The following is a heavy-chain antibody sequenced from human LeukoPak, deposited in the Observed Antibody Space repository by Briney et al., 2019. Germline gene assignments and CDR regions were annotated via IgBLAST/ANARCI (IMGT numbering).Heavy chain of an antibody. CDR2: MNPNSGNT. CDR3: ARGYKPGYSSGWSIFDY. Sequence: ASVKVSCKASGYTFTSYDINWVRQATGQGLEWIGWMNPNSGNTGYAQKFQGRVTMTRNTSISTAYMELSSLRSEDTAVYYCARGYKPGYSSGWSIFDYWGQGTLVTVSS. D-gene: IGHD6-19*01. J-gene: IGHJ4*02. CDR1: GYTFTSYD. V-gene: IGHV1-8*01.